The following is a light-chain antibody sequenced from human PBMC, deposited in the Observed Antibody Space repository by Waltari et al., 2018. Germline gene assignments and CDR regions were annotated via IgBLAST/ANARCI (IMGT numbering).Light chain of an antibody. CDR1: ERVSRAF. J-gene: IGKJ1*01. CDR2: GAA. Sequence: EIVLTQSPGTLSLSLGERATVSCRASERVSRAFAWYQQRPGQAPRLRIYGAATRATGIPDRSSGSGSGTDFSLTSSRLGPDDFAVYYCQHYLRLPVTFGQGTTVEI. V-gene: IGKV3-20*01. CDR3: QHYLRLPVT.